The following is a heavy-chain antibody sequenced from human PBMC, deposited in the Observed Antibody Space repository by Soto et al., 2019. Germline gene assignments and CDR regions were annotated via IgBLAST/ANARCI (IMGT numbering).Heavy chain of an antibody. CDR3: ARGSAAAAGYFDY. V-gene: IGHV4-59*01. D-gene: IGHD6-13*01. Sequence: QVQLQESGPGLVKPSETLSLTCTVSGGSISSYYWSWIRQPPGKGLEWIGYIYYSGSTNYNPSLKSRVTISVDTSKNQFSMKLSSVNAADTAVYYCARGSAAAAGYFDYWGQGTLVTVS. CDR1: GGSISSYY. J-gene: IGHJ4*02. CDR2: IYYSGST.